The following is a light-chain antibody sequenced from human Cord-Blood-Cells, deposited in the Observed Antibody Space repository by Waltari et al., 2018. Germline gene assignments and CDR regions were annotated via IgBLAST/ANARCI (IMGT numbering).Light chain of an antibody. CDR2: EGS. Sequence: QSALTQPASVSGSPGQPITISCTGTRSDVGRYHLVSWYQQHPGKAPKLMIYEGSKRPSGVSNRFSGSKSGNTASLTISGLQAEDEADYYCCSYAGSSTWVFGGGTKLTVL. V-gene: IGLV2-23*01. CDR3: CSYAGSSTWV. J-gene: IGLJ3*02. CDR1: RSDVGRYHL.